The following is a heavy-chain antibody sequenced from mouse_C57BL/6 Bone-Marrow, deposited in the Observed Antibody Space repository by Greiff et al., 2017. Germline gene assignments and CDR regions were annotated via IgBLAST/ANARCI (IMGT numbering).Heavy chain of an antibody. J-gene: IGHJ4*01. D-gene: IGHD4-1*01. CDR2: IRSKSNNYAT. Sequence: EVKVEESGGGLVQPKGSLKLSCAASGFSFNTYAMNWVRQAPGKGLEWVARIRSKSNNYATYYADSVKDRFTISRDDSESMLYLQMNNLKTEETAMYYCVRPLLGAMDYWGQGTSVTVSS. CDR1: GFSFNTYA. V-gene: IGHV10-1*01. CDR3: VRPLLGAMDY.